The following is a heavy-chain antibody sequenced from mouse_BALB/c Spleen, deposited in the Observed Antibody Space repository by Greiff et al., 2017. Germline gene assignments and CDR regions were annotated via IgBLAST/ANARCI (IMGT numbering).Heavy chain of an antibody. CDR2: IDPENGNT. Sequence: VQLKQSGAELVRPGALVKLSCKASGFNIKDYYMHWVKQRPEQGLEWIGWIDPENGNTIYDPKFQGKASITADTSSNTAYLQLSSLTSEDTAVYYCARLYYYGSSYGVDYWGQGTTLTVSS. D-gene: IGHD1-1*01. CDR1: GFNIKDYY. CDR3: ARLYYYGSSYGVDY. V-gene: IGHV14-1*02. J-gene: IGHJ2*01.